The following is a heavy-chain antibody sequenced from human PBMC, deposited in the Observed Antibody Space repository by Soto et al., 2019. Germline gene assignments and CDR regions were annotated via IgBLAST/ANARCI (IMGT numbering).Heavy chain of an antibody. J-gene: IGHJ4*02. CDR3: ASIAAPGTTHFDF. V-gene: IGHV4-39*01. Sequence: LSLTCTVSGGSLGSSSYYWGWIRQSPGKGLEWIGNIYYSGNTFYNPSLKSRVTISVDTSKNQIYLHLSAVTAADTAIFYCASIAAPGTTHFDFWGPGTLVTSPQ. CDR1: GGSLGSSSYY. D-gene: IGHD6-13*01. CDR2: IYYSGNT.